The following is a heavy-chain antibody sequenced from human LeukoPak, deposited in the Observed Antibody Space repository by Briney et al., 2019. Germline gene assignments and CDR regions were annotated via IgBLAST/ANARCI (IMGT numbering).Heavy chain of an antibody. CDR2: INQEGSEK. Sequence: GGSLRLSCAASGFTFSRYWMSWVRQAPGKGLEWVANINQEGSEKYYVDSVKGRFTISRDSAKKSLYLQMNSLRAEDTALYYCARDMPGRYCSSASCQNADYWGQGTLVTVSS. D-gene: IGHD2-2*01. CDR1: GFTFSRYW. V-gene: IGHV3-7*01. CDR3: ARDMPGRYCSSASCQNADY. J-gene: IGHJ4*02.